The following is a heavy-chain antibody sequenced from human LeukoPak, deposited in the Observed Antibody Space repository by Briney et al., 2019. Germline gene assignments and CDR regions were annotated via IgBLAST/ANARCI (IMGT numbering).Heavy chain of an antibody. J-gene: IGHJ4*01. D-gene: IGHD3/OR15-3a*01. Sequence: GGSLRLSCAASGFTFSEFWIHWVRRARGKGLVSLSRISGDGTYTDYADSVKGRFTISRDNTRNTVYLQMNSLRAEDTGIYYCSTIVWTTTGDCWGHGTLVTVSS. CDR2: ISGDGTYT. CDR1: GFTFSEFW. CDR3: STIVWTTTGDC. V-gene: IGHV3-74*01.